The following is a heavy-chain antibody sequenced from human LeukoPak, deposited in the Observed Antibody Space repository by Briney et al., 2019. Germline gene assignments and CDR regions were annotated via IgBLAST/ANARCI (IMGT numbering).Heavy chain of an antibody. D-gene: IGHD6-19*01. CDR1: GFTFSSYW. CDR3: AREGAVAGTDY. Sequence: GGSLRLSCAASGFTFSSYWMHCVRQAPGKGLVWVSRINSDGSSTSYADSVKGRFTISRDNAKNTLYLQMNSLRAEDTAVYYCAREGAVAGTDYWGQGTLVTVSS. J-gene: IGHJ4*02. V-gene: IGHV3-74*01. CDR2: INSDGSST.